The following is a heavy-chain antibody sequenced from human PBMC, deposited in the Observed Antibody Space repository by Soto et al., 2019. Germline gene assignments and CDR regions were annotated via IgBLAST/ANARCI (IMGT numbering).Heavy chain of an antibody. CDR3: ARGVVVVVGGGPENFDY. V-gene: IGHV3-48*01. Sequence: DVQLVESGGGLVQPGGSLRLSCAASGFTFSTYSMNWVRQAPGKGLEWVSYISNSGSTKYYADSVRGRFTISRDDANNSLYLQMNSLRAEDTDVYYCARGVVVVVGGGPENFDYWGQGALVTVSS. J-gene: IGHJ4*02. CDR2: ISNSGSTK. D-gene: IGHD2-15*01. CDR1: GFTFSTYS.